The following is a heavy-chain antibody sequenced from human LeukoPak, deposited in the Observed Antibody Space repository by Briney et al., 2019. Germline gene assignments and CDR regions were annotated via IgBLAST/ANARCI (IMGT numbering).Heavy chain of an antibody. D-gene: IGHD4-17*01. CDR2: IIPIFGTA. V-gene: IGHV1-69*06. J-gene: IGHJ4*02. Sequence: ASVKVSCKASGGTFSSYAISWVRQAPGQGLEWMGGIIPIFGTANYAQKFQGRVTITADKSTSTAYMELSSLRSEDTAVYYCAREATVTQFDYWGQGTLVTVPS. CDR3: AREATVTQFDY. CDR1: GGTFSSYA.